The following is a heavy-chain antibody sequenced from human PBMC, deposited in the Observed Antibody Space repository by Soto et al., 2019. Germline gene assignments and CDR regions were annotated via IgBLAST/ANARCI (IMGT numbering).Heavy chain of an antibody. V-gene: IGHV4-34*01. Sequence: PSETLSLTCAVYGGSFSAYYWSWIRQPQGKGLEWIGEINHSGGTSYNPSLKSRVTISVDTSKSQFSLKLTSVTAADRAVYYCARGSVDTVDSSGFYEYWGPGTQVTSPQ. CDR1: GGSFSAYY. D-gene: IGHD3-22*01. CDR3: ARGSVDTVDSSGFYEY. CDR2: INHSGGT. J-gene: IGHJ4*02.